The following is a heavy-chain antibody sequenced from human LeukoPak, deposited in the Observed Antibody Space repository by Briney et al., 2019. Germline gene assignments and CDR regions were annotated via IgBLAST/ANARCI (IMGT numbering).Heavy chain of an antibody. J-gene: IGHJ4*02. V-gene: IGHV4-59*01. CDR2: IYYSGST. CDR3: TRSDYSTYFNY. Sequence: PSEAPSLTCTVSGGSISSYYWSWIRQPPGKGLEWIGYIYYSGSTNYNPSLKSRVTISVDTSKNQFSLNLRSVTAADTAVYYCTRSDYSTYFNYWGPGTLVTVSS. CDR1: GGSISSYY. D-gene: IGHD2-15*01.